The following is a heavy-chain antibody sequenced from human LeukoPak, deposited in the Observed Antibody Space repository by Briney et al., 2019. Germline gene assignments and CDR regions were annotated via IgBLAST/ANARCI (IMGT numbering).Heavy chain of an antibody. CDR1: GYTFTSYD. J-gene: IGHJ5*02. CDR3: ARRARLVRGFNWFDP. CDR2: MNPNSGNT. V-gene: IGHV1-8*03. D-gene: IGHD3-10*01. Sequence: ASVKVSCKASGYTFTSYDTNWVRQATGQGLEWMGWMNPNSGNTGYAQKFQGRVTITRNTSISTAYMELSSLRSEDTAVYYCARRARLVRGFNWFDPWGQGTLVTVSS.